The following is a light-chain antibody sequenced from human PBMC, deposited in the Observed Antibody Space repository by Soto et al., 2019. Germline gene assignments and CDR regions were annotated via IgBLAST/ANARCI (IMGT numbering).Light chain of an antibody. Sequence: DIQMTQSPSSLSASVEDRVTITCQASQDISISLNWYQQRPGTAPKPLINDRSNFETGVPSRFSGSGSGTDFTFTISILQPEDSGTDYCPQYHNLPITFGEGTRLEIK. V-gene: IGKV1-33*01. CDR1: QDISIS. CDR2: DRS. J-gene: IGKJ5*01. CDR3: PQYHNLPIT.